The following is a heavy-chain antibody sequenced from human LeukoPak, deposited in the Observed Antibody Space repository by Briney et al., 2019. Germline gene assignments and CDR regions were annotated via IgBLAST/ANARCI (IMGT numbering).Heavy chain of an antibody. V-gene: IGHV4-39*01. CDR3: ARPGEVYYYDSSGYPAHYFDY. D-gene: IGHD3-22*01. CDR2: IYYSGST. Sequence: PSETLSLTCSVSGGPIYNSAYHWGWIRQPPGKGLEWIGSIYYSGSTYYNPSLKSRVTISVDTSKNQFSLKLSSVTAADTAVYYCARPGEVYYYDSSGYPAHYFDYWGQGTLVTVSS. J-gene: IGHJ4*02. CDR1: GGPIYNSAYH.